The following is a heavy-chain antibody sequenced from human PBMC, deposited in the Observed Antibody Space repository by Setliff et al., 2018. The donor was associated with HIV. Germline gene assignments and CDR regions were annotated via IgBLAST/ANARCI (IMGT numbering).Heavy chain of an antibody. CDR2: ISYDGSNK. D-gene: IGHD6-6*01. J-gene: IGHJ4*02. CDR1: GFTFSSYA. V-gene: IGHV3-30*04. CDR3: ARDTGQLVYYFDS. Sequence: GVLRLSCAASGFTFSSYAMHWVRQAPGKGLEWVAVISYDGSNKYYADSVKGRFTISRDNLKKRVYLQMSSLRAEDTAVYFCARDTGQLVYYFDSWGQGTLVTVSS.